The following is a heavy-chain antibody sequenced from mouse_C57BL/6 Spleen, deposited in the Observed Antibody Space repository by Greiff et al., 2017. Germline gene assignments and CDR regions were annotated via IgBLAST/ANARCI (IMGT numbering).Heavy chain of an antibody. Sequence: QVQLKESGPGLVQPSQSLPITCTVSGFSLTSYGVHWVRQSPGKGLEWLGVIWSGGSTDYNAAFISRLSISKDNSKSQVFFKMNSLQADDTAMYYCARNYPHYYGSSFFDYWGQGTTLTVSS. V-gene: IGHV2-2*01. CDR2: IWSGGST. D-gene: IGHD1-1*01. CDR1: GFSLTSYG. J-gene: IGHJ2*01. CDR3: ARNYPHYYGSSFFDY.